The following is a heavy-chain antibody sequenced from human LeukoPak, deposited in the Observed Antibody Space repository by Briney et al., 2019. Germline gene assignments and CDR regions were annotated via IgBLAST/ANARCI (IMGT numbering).Heavy chain of an antibody. Sequence: ASVKVSYKASGYTFTTYGISWVRQAPGQGLEWMGWIDASNGNTNYAQKVQGRVTITTDTSTTTAYMELRSLRFDDTAVYYCARDYDYVPDFGGQGTLVTVS. CDR3: ARDYDYVPDF. CDR1: GYTFTTYG. D-gene: IGHD3-16*01. V-gene: IGHV1-18*01. J-gene: IGHJ4*02. CDR2: IDASNGNT.